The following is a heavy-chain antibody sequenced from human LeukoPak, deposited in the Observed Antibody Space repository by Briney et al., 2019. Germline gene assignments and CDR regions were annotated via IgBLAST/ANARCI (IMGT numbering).Heavy chain of an antibody. J-gene: IGHJ4*02. Sequence: EASVKVSCKASGYTFTGYYMHWVRQAPGQGLEWMGWINPNSGGTNYAQKFQGRVTMTRDTSISTAYMELSRLRSDDTAVYYCARTSSRAAPFDYWGQGTLVTVSS. CDR3: ARTSSRAAPFDY. CDR1: GYTFTGYY. D-gene: IGHD2-15*01. V-gene: IGHV1-2*02. CDR2: INPNSGGT.